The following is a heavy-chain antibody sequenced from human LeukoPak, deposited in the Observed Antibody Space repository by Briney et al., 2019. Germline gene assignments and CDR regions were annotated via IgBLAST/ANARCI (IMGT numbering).Heavy chain of an antibody. Sequence: PSETPSLTCTVSGGSLSNYYWNFIRQPPGKGLEGIGYIYYSGITNYNPSLTSRVTISVDTSKNQFSLKLSSVTAADTAAYYCARAGRWEGRPHAFDIWGQGTMVAVSS. CDR3: ARAGRWEGRPHAFDI. V-gene: IGHV4-59*01. D-gene: IGHD1-26*01. CDR1: GGSLSNYY. CDR2: IYYSGIT. J-gene: IGHJ3*02.